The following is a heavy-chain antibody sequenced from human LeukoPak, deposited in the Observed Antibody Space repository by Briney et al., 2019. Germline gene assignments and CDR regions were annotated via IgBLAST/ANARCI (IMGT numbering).Heavy chain of an antibody. CDR1: GYSFTSYW. Sequence: GESLKISCKGSGYSFTSYWIGWVRQMPGKGLEWMGIIYPGDSDTRYSPSFQGQVTISADKSISTAYPQWSSLKASDTAMYYCARHVQPALAWFDPWGQGTLVTVSS. CDR2: IYPGDSDT. V-gene: IGHV5-51*01. CDR3: ARHVQPALAWFDP. J-gene: IGHJ5*02. D-gene: IGHD6-13*01.